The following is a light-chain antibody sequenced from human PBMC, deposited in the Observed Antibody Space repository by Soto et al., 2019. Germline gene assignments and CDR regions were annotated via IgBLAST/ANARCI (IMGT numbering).Light chain of an antibody. J-gene: IGKJ1*01. CDR3: QEYETFSTWT. Sequence: GDRVTITCRASQRIDTWLAWYQQKPGTAPKLLIYKATILQSGVPSRFSGSGSGTELTLAISSLQPDDFATYYCQEYETFSTWTFGQGTKVDIK. CDR1: QRIDTW. CDR2: KAT. V-gene: IGKV1-5*03.